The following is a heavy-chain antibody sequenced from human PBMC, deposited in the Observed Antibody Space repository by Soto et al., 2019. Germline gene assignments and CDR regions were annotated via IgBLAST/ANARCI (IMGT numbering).Heavy chain of an antibody. CDR1: GYTFTSYG. D-gene: IGHD1-1*01. Sequence: ASVKVSCKTSGYTFTSYGISWVRQAPGQGLEWMGWISAYNGNTNYAQKLQGRVTMTTDTSTSTAYMELRSLRSDDTAVYYCARGYNWNDDVPFDYWGQGTLVTVSS. J-gene: IGHJ4*02. CDR2: ISAYNGNT. V-gene: IGHV1-18*01. CDR3: ARGYNWNDDVPFDY.